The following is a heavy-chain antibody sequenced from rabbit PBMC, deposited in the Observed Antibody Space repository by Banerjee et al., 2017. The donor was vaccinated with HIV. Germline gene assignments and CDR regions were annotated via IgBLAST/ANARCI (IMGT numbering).Heavy chain of an antibody. CDR1: GFSFSSNW. D-gene: IGHD8-1*01. V-gene: IGHV1S45*01. CDR2: IYAGTGGSL. Sequence: LEESGGGLVKPGGTLTLTCTVSGFSFSSNWICWVRQAPGKGLEWIACIYAGTGGSLYYATWARGRFTISKTSSTTVTLQVTSLTAADTATYFCARDSGTSFSSYGMDLWGQGTLVTVS. CDR3: ARDSGTSFSSYGMDL. J-gene: IGHJ6*01.